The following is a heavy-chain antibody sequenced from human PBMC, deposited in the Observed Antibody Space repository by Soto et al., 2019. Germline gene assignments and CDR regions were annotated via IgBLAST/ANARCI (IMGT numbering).Heavy chain of an antibody. J-gene: IGHJ4*01. CDR1: W. D-gene: IGHD6-19*01. V-gene: IGHV3-74*03. CDR3: VRGGLSGWTRPYFFDY. Sequence: WIQWVRQGPEKGLVWVSRISSDGSITSYADSVKGRFTISRDNAKNMVYLEMNSLRAEDTAVYYCVRGGLSGWTRPYFFDYWGHGAMVTVSS. CDR2: ISSDGSIT.